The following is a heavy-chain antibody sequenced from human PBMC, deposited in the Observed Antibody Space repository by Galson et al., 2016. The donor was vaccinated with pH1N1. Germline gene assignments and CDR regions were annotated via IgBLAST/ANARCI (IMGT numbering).Heavy chain of an antibody. D-gene: IGHD1-26*01. CDR3: AKDKVGTTTLLAFFDY. CDR2: TSGSGGTT. J-gene: IGHJ4*02. Sequence: SLRLSCAASGFAFSNYAMSWVRQAPGKGLEWVSATSGSGGTTYFADSVKGRFTISRDNSKNTLYLQMNSLTAEDTAIYYCAKDKVGTTTLLAFFDYWGQGSLVTVSS. CDR1: GFAFSNYA. V-gene: IGHV3-23*01.